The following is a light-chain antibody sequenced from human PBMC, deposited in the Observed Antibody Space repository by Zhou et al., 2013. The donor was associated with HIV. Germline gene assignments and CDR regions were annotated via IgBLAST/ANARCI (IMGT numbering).Light chain of an antibody. CDR2: GAS. CDR3: QYHGTSSLMCG. Sequence: EIVLTQSPGTLSLSPGERATLSCRASQSVSSSYLAWYQQKPGQAPRLLIYGASSRATGIPDRFSGSGSGTDFTLTISRLEPEDFAVYYCQYHGTSSLMCGFGQGTKLEIK. CDR1: QSVSSSY. V-gene: IGKV3-20*01. J-gene: IGKJ2*04.